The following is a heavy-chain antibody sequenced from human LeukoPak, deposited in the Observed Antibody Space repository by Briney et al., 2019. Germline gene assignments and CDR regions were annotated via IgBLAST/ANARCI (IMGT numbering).Heavy chain of an antibody. V-gene: IGHV4-34*01. CDR3: ARGRNYYDSSGGSDY. CDR1: GGSFSVYY. J-gene: IGHJ4*02. Sequence: SETLSLTCAVYGGSFSVYYWSWIRQPPGKGLEWIGEINHSGSTNYNPSLKSRVTISVDTSKNQFSLKLSSVTAADTAVYYCARGRNYYDSSGGSDYWGQGTLVTVSS. D-gene: IGHD3-22*01. CDR2: INHSGST.